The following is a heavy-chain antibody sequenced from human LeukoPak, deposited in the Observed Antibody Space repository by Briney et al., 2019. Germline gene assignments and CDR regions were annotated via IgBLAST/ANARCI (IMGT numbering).Heavy chain of an antibody. CDR2: IHHSGNT. D-gene: IGHD2-21*01. Sequence: SETLSLTCTVSGGSISSGDYYWSWIRQPPGKGLEWIGYIHHSGNTYYDPSLKSRVNISLDTSKNQFSLKLSSGTAADTAVYYCARDVVRDYFDYWGQGTPVTVSS. J-gene: IGHJ4*02. CDR1: GGSISSGDYY. CDR3: ARDVVRDYFDY. V-gene: IGHV4-30-4*01.